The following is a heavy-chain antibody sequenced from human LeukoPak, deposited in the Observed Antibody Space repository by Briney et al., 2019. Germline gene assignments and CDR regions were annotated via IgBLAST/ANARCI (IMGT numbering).Heavy chain of an antibody. CDR1: GGSISSGDYY. CDR3: ARDMVVVAAGTTGSWFDP. V-gene: IGHV4-30-4*01. D-gene: IGHD2-15*01. J-gene: IGHJ5*02. CDR2: IYYSGST. Sequence: SQTLSLTYTVSGGSISSGDYYWSWIRQPPGKGLEWIGYIYYSGSTYYNPSLKSRVTISVDTSKNQFSLKLSSVTAADTAVYYCARDMVVVAAGTTGSWFDPWGQGTLVTVSS.